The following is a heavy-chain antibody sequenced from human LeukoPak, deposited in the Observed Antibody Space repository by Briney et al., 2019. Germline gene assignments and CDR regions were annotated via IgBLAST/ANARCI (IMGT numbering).Heavy chain of an antibody. CDR3: ASHHRYNWNYHLDS. D-gene: IGHD1-7*01. CDR1: GYTFTSYG. CDR2: ISAYNGNT. J-gene: IGHJ4*02. Sequence: VASVKVSCKASGYTFTSYGISWVRQAPGQGLEWMGWISAYNGNTNYAQKLQGRVTMTTDTSTSTAYMELRSLKSDDTAVYYCASHHRYNWNYHLDSWGQGTLVTVSS. V-gene: IGHV1-18*01.